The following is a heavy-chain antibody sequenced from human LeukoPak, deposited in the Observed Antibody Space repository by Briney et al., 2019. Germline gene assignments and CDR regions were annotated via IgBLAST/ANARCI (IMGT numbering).Heavy chain of an antibody. D-gene: IGHD4-23*01. V-gene: IGHV1-18*01. CDR1: GYTFTSYG. J-gene: IGHJ4*02. Sequence: ASVKVSCKASGYTFTSYGISWVRQAPGQGLEWMGWINAGNGNTKYSQKFQGRVTITRDTSASTAYMELSSLRSEDTAVYYCAREEGYDYGGNGDYWGQGTLVTVSS. CDR2: INAGNGNT. CDR3: AREEGYDYGGNGDY.